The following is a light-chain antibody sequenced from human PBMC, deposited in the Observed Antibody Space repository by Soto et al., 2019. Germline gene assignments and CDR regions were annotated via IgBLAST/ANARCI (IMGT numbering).Light chain of an antibody. Sequence: QSALTQPASVSGSPGQSITISCTGTHSDIADYNYVSWYQQRPGKAPQPMIYEVYNRPSGVSNRFSGSKSGNTASLTISGLQAEDEADYYCASYTTTTLVVFGGGTKLTVL. J-gene: IGLJ3*02. CDR3: ASYTTTTLVV. CDR1: HSDIADYNY. V-gene: IGLV2-14*01. CDR2: EVY.